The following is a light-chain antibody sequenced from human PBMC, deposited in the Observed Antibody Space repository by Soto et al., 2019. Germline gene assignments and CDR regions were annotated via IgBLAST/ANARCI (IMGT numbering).Light chain of an antibody. CDR1: QSISSY. J-gene: IGKJ1*01. Sequence: DIQMTQSPSSLSASVGDRVTITCRASQSISSYLNWYQQKPGKAPKLLIYAASSLQSGVPSRFSGRGSGTDYTLTISSLQPEDFATYFCQHTYNTPVTFGQGTKVDI. CDR2: AAS. V-gene: IGKV1-39*01. CDR3: QHTYNTPVT.